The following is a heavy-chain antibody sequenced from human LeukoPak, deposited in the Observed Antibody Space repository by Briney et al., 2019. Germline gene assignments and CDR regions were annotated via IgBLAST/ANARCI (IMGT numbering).Heavy chain of an antibody. J-gene: IGHJ4*02. CDR3: AKSGQRITMIVVVIRFDY. V-gene: IGHV3-23*01. CDR2: ISGSGGST. CDR1: GFTSSSYA. D-gene: IGHD3-22*01. Sequence: PGGSLRLSCAASGFTSSSYAMSWVRQAPGKGREWVSAISGSGGSTYYADSVKGRFTISRDNSKNTLYLQMNSLRAEDTAVYYCAKSGQRITMIVVVIRFDYWGQGTLVTVSS.